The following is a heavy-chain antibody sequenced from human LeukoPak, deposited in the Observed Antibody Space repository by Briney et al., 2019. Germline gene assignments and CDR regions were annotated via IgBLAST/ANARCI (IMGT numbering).Heavy chain of an antibody. Sequence: GGSLRLSCAASRLTFSDYSLNWVRQAPGKGLEWVSSISSSGSSIYYADSVKGRFTISRDNAKNSLYLQMNSLRAEDTAVYYCARCRGGSCFSSGYFDYWGQGTLVTVSS. CDR3: ARCRGGSCFSSGYFDY. CDR2: ISSSGSSI. CDR1: RLTFSDYS. D-gene: IGHD2-15*01. J-gene: IGHJ4*02. V-gene: IGHV3-21*01.